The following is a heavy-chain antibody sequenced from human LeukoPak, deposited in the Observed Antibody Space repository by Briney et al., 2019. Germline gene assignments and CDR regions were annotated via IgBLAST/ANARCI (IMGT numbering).Heavy chain of an antibody. Sequence: GGSLRLSCAASGFTFSSYSMNWVRQAPGQGLEWVSGISSSSSYIYYADSVKGRFTISKDNAKKSLYLQMNSPGAEDTAVYYCARGYSNYGYVFDIWGQGTMVTVSS. J-gene: IGHJ3*02. CDR1: GFTFSSYS. V-gene: IGHV3-21*01. D-gene: IGHD4-11*01. CDR2: ISSSSSYI. CDR3: ARGYSNYGYVFDI.